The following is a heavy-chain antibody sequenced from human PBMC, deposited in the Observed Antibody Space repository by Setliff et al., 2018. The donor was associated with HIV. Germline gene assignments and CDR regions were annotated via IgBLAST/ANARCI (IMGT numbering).Heavy chain of an antibody. Sequence: SETLSLTCAFNGGSFSGYYWMWIRQSPGEGLEWIGEINHSGNTNYNPSLKSRVTMSGDTSKNQFSLNLTSVTAADTAVYFCERGLGRGSGTYYNPPGYWGPGTLVTVSS. CDR2: INHSGNT. V-gene: IGHV4-34*01. J-gene: IGHJ4*02. D-gene: IGHD3-10*01. CDR1: GGSFSGYY. CDR3: ERGLGRGSGTYYNPPGY.